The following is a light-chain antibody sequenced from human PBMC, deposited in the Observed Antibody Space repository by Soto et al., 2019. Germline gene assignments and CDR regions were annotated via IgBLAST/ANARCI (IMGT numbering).Light chain of an antibody. J-gene: IGKJ5*01. CDR3: QHYGGVWT. Sequence: DVRMSQSPSTLSAYVGDRVTITCRASQSISNRLAWYQQKPGKAPKVLIYDASSLESGVPSRFSGSGSATEFILTISSLQPDDFATYHCQHYGGVWTFGHATRL. CDR1: QSISNR. CDR2: DAS. V-gene: IGKV1-5*01.